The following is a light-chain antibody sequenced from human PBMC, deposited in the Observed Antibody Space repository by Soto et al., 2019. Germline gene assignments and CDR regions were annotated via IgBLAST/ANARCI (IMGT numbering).Light chain of an antibody. CDR1: QSVSSY. V-gene: IGKV3-11*01. CDR2: EAS. Sequence: EIVLTQSPATLSLSPGERATLSCRASQSVSSYLAWYQQKPGQAPRLLIYEASNRATGIPARFSGSGSGTDFTLTISSLEPEDFAVYYCQQYGSSRTFGQGTKLEIK. CDR3: QQYGSSRT. J-gene: IGKJ2*01.